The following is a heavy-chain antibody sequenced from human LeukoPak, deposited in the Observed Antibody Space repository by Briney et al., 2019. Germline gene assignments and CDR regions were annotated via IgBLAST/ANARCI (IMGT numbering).Heavy chain of an antibody. CDR2: ISYDGSSK. J-gene: IGHJ4*02. Sequence: GGSLRLSCAASGFTFSNYGMNWVHQAPGKGLEWVAVISYDGSSKYYADSLKGRFSISRDNSKNTLYLQMNSLRVEDTAVYYCAKGGEIVPTFDYFDYWGQGTLVTVSS. V-gene: IGHV3-30*18. D-gene: IGHD5-12*01. CDR1: GFTFSNYG. CDR3: AKGGEIVPTFDYFDY.